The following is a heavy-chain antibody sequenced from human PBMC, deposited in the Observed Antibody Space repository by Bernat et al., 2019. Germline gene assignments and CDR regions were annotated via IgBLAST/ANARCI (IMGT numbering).Heavy chain of an antibody. V-gene: IGHV3-23*01. Sequence: EVQLLESGGGLVQPGGSLRLSCAASGFTFSSYAMSWVRQAPGKGLEWVSAISGSGGSTYYASSVKGRFTISRDNSKNTLYLQMNSLRAEDTAVYYCAKDGGRIWGSYRGNWFDPWGQGTLVTVSS. CDR3: AKDGGRIWGSYRGNWFDP. D-gene: IGHD3-16*02. CDR1: GFTFSSYA. J-gene: IGHJ5*02. CDR2: ISGSGGST.